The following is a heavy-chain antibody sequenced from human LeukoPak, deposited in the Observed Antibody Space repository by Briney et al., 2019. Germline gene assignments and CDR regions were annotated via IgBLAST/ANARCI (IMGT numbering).Heavy chain of an antibody. CDR2: INHSGST. CDR1: GGSFSGYY. CDR3: AVGAAAN. Sequence: SETLSLTCAVYGGSFSGYYRSWIRQPPGKGLEWIGEINHSGSTNYNPSLKSRVTISVDTSKNQFSLKLSSVTAADTAVYYCAVGAAANWGQGTLVTVSS. V-gene: IGHV4-34*01. J-gene: IGHJ4*02. D-gene: IGHD6-13*01.